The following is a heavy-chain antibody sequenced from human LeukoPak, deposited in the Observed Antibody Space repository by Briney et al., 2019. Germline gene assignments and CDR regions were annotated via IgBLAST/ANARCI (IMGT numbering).Heavy chain of an antibody. CDR1: GFTVSSNY. D-gene: IGHD6-19*01. V-gene: IGHV3-66*01. CDR3: ARVVGIAVAGTYYFDY. Sequence: GSLRLSCAASGFTVSSNYMSWVRQAPGKGLEWVSVIYSGGSTCYADSVKGRFTISRDNSKNTLYLQMNSLRAEDTAVYYCARVVGIAVAGTYYFDYWGQGTLVTVSS. J-gene: IGHJ4*02. CDR2: IYSGGST.